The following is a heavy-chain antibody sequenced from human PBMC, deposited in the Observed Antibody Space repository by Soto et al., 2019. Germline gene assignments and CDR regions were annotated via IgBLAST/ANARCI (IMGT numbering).Heavy chain of an antibody. J-gene: IGHJ4*02. CDR2: IYYGGST. D-gene: IGHD3-10*01. CDR1: GGSISSYY. V-gene: IGHV4-59*08. CDR3: ARHGTVREYFDY. Sequence: PSETLSLTCTVSGGSISSYYWSWIRQPPGKGLEWIGYIYYGGSTNYNPSLKSRVTISVDTSKNQFSLKLSSVTAADTAVYYCARHGTVREYFDYWGQGTLVTVSS.